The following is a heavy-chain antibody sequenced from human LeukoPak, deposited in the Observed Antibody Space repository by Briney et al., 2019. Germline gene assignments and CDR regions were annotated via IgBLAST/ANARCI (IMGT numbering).Heavy chain of an antibody. CDR2: IYYSGST. D-gene: IGHD3-22*01. J-gene: IGHJ3*02. CDR3: ATKIYYYDSSGYYHDAFDI. V-gene: IGHV4-30-4*01. Sequence: SETLSLTCTVSGGSISSGDYYWSWIRQPPGKGLEWIVYIYYSGSTYYNPSLKSRVTISVDTSKNQFSLKLSSVTAADTAVYYCATKIYYYDSSGYYHDAFDIWGQGTMVTVPS. CDR1: GGSISSGDYY.